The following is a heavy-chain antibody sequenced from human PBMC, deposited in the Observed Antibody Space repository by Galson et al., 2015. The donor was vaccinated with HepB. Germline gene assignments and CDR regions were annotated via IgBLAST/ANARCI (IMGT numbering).Heavy chain of an antibody. CDR3: ARSVRGSNSDYDY. J-gene: IGHJ4*02. V-gene: IGHV4-59*01. D-gene: IGHD4-11*01. Sequence: ETLSLTCTVSGGSISGYYWSWIRQSPGKGLEWVGYIYYDGSADYNPSLLSRATMSIDTSKKQFSLSLTAVTAADTAIYFCARSVRGSNSDYDYWGQGTLVTVSS. CDR2: IYYDGSA. CDR1: GGSISGYY.